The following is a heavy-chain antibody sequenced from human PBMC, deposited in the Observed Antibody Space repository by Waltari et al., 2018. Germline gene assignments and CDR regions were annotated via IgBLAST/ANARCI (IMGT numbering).Heavy chain of an antibody. J-gene: IGHJ4*02. CDR2: INSDGGSI. Sequence: EVQLVEAGGDIVQPGGSLGLSCAASGFRFSDSWMHWVRQVPGKGLVWVLRINSDGGSISYSDSVKGRFTISRDNSKNMLYLQLNSLRAEDTAVYYCARKGGRGYTYGPFYYDSWGQGTLVTVSS. D-gene: IGHD5-18*01. CDR3: ARKGGRGYTYGPFYYDS. V-gene: IGHV3-74*01. CDR1: GFRFSDSW.